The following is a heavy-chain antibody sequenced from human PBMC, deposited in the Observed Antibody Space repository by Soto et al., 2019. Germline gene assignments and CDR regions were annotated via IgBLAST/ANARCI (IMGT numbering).Heavy chain of an antibody. Sequence: EAQLLESGGGLVQPGGSLRLSCAASGFAFSNFAMSWVRQAPGKGLEWVSAIGSGSRGTHYAESVEDRFTISRDDSKNTLYLQMNSLRADDAAVYFCANIEYSSSSLSGIAGYWGQGTLVTVSS. CDR2: IGSGSRGT. CDR3: ANIEYSSSSLSGIAGY. J-gene: IGHJ4*02. V-gene: IGHV3-23*01. CDR1: GFAFSNFA. D-gene: IGHD6-6*01.